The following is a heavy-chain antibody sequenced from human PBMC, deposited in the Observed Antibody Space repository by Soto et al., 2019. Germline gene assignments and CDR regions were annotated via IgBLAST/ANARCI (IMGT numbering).Heavy chain of an antibody. CDR3: ARGGAEEGGY. Sequence: ASVKVSCKASGYTFTGYGISWVRQAPGQGLEWMGWISTYSDNTNYAQKFRGRVTMTTDTSTTTVYMELRSLRFDDTAVYYCARGGAEEGGYWGKGTLVT. V-gene: IGHV1-18*01. D-gene: IGHD3-10*01. J-gene: IGHJ4*02. CDR2: ISTYSDNT. CDR1: GYTFTGYG.